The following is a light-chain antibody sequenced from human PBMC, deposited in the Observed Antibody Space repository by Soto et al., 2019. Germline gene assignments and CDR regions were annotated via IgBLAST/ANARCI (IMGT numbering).Light chain of an antibody. CDR2: WAS. Sequence: DIVMTQSPDSLAVSLGEGATINCKSSQSVLHTSNNKNNLAWYQQKAGQPPRVLIYWASTRESGVPDRFSGSGSGTDFTLTISSLQAEDVAVYYCQQYFSSPLTFGGGTKVEIK. V-gene: IGKV4-1*01. CDR1: QSVLHTSNNKNN. J-gene: IGKJ4*01. CDR3: QQYFSSPLT.